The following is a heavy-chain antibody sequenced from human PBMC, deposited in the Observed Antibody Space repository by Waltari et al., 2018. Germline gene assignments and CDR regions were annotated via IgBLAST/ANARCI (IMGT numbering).Heavy chain of an antibody. V-gene: IGHV3-74*03. Sequence: EVQMMESGGGLVQPGGSLRLSCAASGFTFSNYWMHGVRQAPGKVLVWVSRIYGDGITTTYADSVQGRFTSTSDNDKNTLYLQMNSLRAEDTAVYYCARGLPGMSYMAVWGKGTTVTVSS. CDR2: IYGDGITT. CDR3: ARGLPGMSYMAV. J-gene: IGHJ6*03. CDR1: GFTFSNYW. D-gene: IGHD2-21*02.